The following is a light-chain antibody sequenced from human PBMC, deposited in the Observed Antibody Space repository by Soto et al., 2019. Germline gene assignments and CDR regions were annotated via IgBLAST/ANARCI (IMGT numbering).Light chain of an antibody. CDR3: QQYNNWPLT. Sequence: EIVMTQSPATLSVSPGERATLSCRASQSVSNNLAWYQQKPGQTPRLLIYGASTRATGIPVRFSGSGSGTEFTLTISSLQSEDFAVYYCQQYNNWPLTFGQGTKVEIK. J-gene: IGKJ1*01. CDR2: GAS. CDR1: QSVSNN. V-gene: IGKV3-15*01.